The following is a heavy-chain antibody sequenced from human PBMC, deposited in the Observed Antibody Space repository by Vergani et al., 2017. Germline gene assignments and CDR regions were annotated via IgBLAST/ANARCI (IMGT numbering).Heavy chain of an antibody. J-gene: IGHJ5*02. Sequence: QVQLQESGPGLVKPSETLSLTCTVSGGSISSYYWSWIRQPPGKGLEWIGYIYYSGSTNYNPSLKNRVTISVDTSKNQFSLKLSSVTAADTAVYYCARWSGAAGNWFDPWGQGTLVTVSS. CDR1: GGSISSYY. V-gene: IGHV4-59*01. CDR3: ARWSGAAGNWFDP. CDR2: IYYSGST. D-gene: IGHD3-3*01.